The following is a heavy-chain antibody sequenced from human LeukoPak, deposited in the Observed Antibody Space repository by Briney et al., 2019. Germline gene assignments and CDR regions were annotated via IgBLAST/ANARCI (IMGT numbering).Heavy chain of an antibody. CDR2: ISGSGGST. J-gene: IGHJ4*02. CDR1: GFTFSSYA. V-gene: IGHV3-23*01. Sequence: GGSLRLSCAASGFTFSSYAMSWVRQAPGKGLEWVAAISGSGGSTYYADSVKGRFTISRDNSKNTLCLQMNSLRAEDTAVYYCARQGYDSSGLDYWGQGTLVIVSS. D-gene: IGHD3-22*01. CDR3: ARQGYDSSGLDY.